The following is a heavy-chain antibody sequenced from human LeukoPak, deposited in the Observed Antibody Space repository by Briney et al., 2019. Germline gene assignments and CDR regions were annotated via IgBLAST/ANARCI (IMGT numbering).Heavy chain of an antibody. J-gene: IGHJ3*02. Sequence: GGSLRLSCAASGFTGSSNYMSWVRQAPGKGLEWVSVIYSGGSTYYADSVKGRFTISRDISKNTLYLQMNSLRAEDTAVYYCARGKVEGDSSGRRAFDMWGQGTMVIVSS. CDR3: ARGKVEGDSSGRRAFDM. D-gene: IGHD3-22*01. CDR2: IYSGGST. CDR1: GFTGSSNY. V-gene: IGHV3-53*01.